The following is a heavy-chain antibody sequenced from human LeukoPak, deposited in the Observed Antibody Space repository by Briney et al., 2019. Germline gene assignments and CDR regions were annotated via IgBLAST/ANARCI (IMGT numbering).Heavy chain of an antibody. J-gene: IGHJ2*01. CDR1: GFTFSSHG. CDR2: IASDGSAQ. V-gene: IGHV3-30*03. Sequence: PGGSLRLSCAASGFTFSSHGMQWVRQAPGKGLEWVTVIASDGSAQYYTDSVKGRFTTSRDNSKNMLYLQMDSLRTEDTAVYYCGREASVTIWYFDLWGRGALVSVSS. D-gene: IGHD2-2*01. CDR3: GREASVTIWYFDL.